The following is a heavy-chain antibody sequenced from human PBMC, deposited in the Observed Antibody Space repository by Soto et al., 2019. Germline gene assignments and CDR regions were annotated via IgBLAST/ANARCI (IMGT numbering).Heavy chain of an antibody. CDR2: ISAYSGNT. CDR1: GYTFTSYG. J-gene: IGHJ4*02. CDR3: ARDPFTIFGVVIKGFDY. D-gene: IGHD3-3*01. Sequence: GASVKVSCKASGYTFTSYGISWVRQVPGQGLEWMRWISAYSGNTNYAQKLQGRVTMTTDTSTSTAYMELRSLRSDDTAVYYCARDPFTIFGVVIKGFDYWGQGTLVTVSS. V-gene: IGHV1-18*01.